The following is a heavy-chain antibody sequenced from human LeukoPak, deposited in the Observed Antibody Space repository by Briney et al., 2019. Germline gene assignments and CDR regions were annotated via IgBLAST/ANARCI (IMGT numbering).Heavy chain of an antibody. CDR1: GFTFSSYA. CDR3: ASPTYSSSWTVDY. D-gene: IGHD6-13*01. J-gene: IGHJ4*02. CDR2: ISGSGGST. Sequence: GGSLRLSCAASGFTFSSYAMSWVRQAPGKGLEWVSAISGSGGSTYYADSVKGRFTISRDNSKSTLYLQMNSLRAEDTAVYYCASPTYSSSWTVDYWGQGTLVTVSS. V-gene: IGHV3-23*01.